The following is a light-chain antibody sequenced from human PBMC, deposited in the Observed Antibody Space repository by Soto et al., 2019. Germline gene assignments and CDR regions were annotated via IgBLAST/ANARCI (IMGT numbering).Light chain of an antibody. CDR2: EAS. V-gene: IGKV1-39*02. CDR1: QTSATY. J-gene: IGKJ1*01. Sequence: DVPVSLYPPSMAASVGDRVTITCRASQTSATYINWSQQKSGSAPRLLIYEASGLQSGVPSRFSGSGSGTHFVLTISIFQPEDCARYCCEVSAFLPKTFGQGTNVDI. CDR3: EVSAFLPKT.